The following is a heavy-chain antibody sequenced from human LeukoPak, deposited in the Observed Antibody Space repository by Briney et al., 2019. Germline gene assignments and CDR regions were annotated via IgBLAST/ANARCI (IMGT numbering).Heavy chain of an antibody. CDR1: GFTFSSYD. CDR3: AKGRDSSGRQYFQH. CDR2: ISGSGGST. D-gene: IGHD3-22*01. J-gene: IGHJ1*01. V-gene: IGHV3-23*01. Sequence: GGSLRLSCAASGFTFSSYDMNWVRQAPGKGLEWVSHISGSGGSTYYAGSVKGRFTISRDNSMNTLYLQMNSLRAEDTAVYFCAKGRDSSGRQYFQHWGQGTLVTVSS.